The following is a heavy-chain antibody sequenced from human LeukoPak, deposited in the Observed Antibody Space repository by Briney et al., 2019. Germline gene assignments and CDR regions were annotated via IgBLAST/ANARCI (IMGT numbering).Heavy chain of an antibody. Sequence: SVKVSCKASGGTLSSYAISWVRQAPGQGLEWMGRIIPIFGTANYAQKFQGRVTITTDESTSTAYMELSSLRSEDTAVYYCAREHRDYGASDYWGQGTLVTVSS. D-gene: IGHD4-17*01. J-gene: IGHJ4*02. CDR2: IIPIFGTA. CDR3: AREHRDYGASDY. CDR1: GGTLSSYA. V-gene: IGHV1-69*05.